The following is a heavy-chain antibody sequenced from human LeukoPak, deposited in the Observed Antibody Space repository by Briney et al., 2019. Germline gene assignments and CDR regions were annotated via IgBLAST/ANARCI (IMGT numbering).Heavy chain of an antibody. D-gene: IGHD3-22*01. CDR3: AREGYYDSSGYWFDP. CDR1: GYTFTSYG. CDR2: ISAYNGNT. V-gene: IGHV1-18*01. Sequence: ASVKVSCKASGYTFTSYGISWVRQAPGQGLEWMGWISAYNGNTNYAQKLQGRVTMTTDTSTSTAYMELRSLRSDDTAVYYCAREGYYDSSGYWFDPWGQGTLVTVSS. J-gene: IGHJ5*02.